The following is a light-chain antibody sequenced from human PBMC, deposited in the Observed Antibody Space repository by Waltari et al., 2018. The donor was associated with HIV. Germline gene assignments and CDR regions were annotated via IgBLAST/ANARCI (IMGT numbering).Light chain of an antibody. CDR2: KNI. CDR3: VGWDASLSAYV. CDR1: RSTSRHYT. J-gene: IGLJ1*01. Sequence: QSVLPPPPSGSGAPGRRGTIACSGNRSTSRHYTVYWYQQLPGTTPKLPIYKNIQRPSGVPDRFAGSKSGTSAYLAISGLRSEDEADYYCVGWDASLSAYVFGAGTKVTVL. V-gene: IGLV1-47*01.